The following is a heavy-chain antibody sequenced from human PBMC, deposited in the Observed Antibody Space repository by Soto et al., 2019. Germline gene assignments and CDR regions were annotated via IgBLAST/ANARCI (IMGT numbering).Heavy chain of an antibody. Sequence: GGSLRLSCAASGFTFSSYGMHWVRQAPGKGLEWVAVISYDGSNKYYADSVKGRFTISRDNSKNTLYLQMNSLRAEDTAVYYCAKEEIWLGELLRVHFDYWGQGTLVTVSS. J-gene: IGHJ4*02. D-gene: IGHD3-10*01. V-gene: IGHV3-30*18. CDR3: AKEEIWLGELLRVHFDY. CDR1: GFTFSSYG. CDR2: ISYDGSNK.